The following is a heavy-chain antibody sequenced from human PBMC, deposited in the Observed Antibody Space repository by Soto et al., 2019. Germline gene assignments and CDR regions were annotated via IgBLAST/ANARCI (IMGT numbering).Heavy chain of an antibody. CDR2: IYHSGST. CDR1: GYSISTGFN. V-gene: IGHV4-38-2*01. Sequence: SETLSLTCAVSGYSISTGFNWAWIRQPPGKGLEWIGSIYHSGSTYYNLSLKSRVTISVDTSKNQFSLKLSSVTAADTAVYYCARARGYCSSTSCYFDPWGQGTLVTVSS. J-gene: IGHJ5*02. CDR3: ARARGYCSSTSCYFDP. D-gene: IGHD2-2*01.